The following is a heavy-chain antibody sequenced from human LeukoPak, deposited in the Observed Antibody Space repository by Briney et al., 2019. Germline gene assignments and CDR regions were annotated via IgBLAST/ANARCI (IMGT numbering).Heavy chain of an antibody. CDR3: ARGEVLIAARHPEQPFDP. CDR2: IIPIFGTA. CDR1: GGTFSSYA. V-gene: IGHV1-69*01. J-gene: IGHJ5*02. Sequence: SVKVSCKASGGTFSSYAISWVRQAPGQGLEWMGGIIPIFGTANYAQKFQGRVTITADESTSTAYMELSSLRSEDTAVYYCARGEVLIAARHPEQPFDPWGQGTLVTVSS. D-gene: IGHD6-6*01.